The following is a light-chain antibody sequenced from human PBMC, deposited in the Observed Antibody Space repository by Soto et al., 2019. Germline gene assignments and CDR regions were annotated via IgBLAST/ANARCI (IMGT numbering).Light chain of an antibody. CDR1: QYVYSN. CDR2: RAS. V-gene: IGKV3-15*01. J-gene: IGKJ1*01. Sequence: EIVMTQSPATLSVSPGERATLSCTASQYVYSNVAWFQQRPGQAPRRLIYRASTRATGTPARFSGSGSGTEFTLTITSLQSEDFALYYCQQYHNLWTFGRGTKVDI. CDR3: QQYHNLWT.